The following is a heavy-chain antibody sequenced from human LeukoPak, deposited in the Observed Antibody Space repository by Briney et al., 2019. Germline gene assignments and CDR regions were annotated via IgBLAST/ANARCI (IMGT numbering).Heavy chain of an antibody. CDR1: GDSVSGSFW. CDR3: VRHSGWYFGY. D-gene: IGHD6-19*01. Sequence: SETLSLTCAVSGDSVSGSFWWSWVRQPPHKGLEWIGEIHHSGSSNYNPSLESRVIISLDGSKNLLSLELSSVTAADTAVYYCVRHSGWYFGYWGQGTLVTVSS. J-gene: IGHJ4*02. V-gene: IGHV4-4*02. CDR2: IHHSGSS.